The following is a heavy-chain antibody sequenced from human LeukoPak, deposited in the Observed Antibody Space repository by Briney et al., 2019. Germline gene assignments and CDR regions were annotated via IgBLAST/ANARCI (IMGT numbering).Heavy chain of an antibody. CDR2: INSDGSST. Sequence: GGSLRLSCAASGFTFSSYGMHWVRQAPGKGLEWVSHINSDGSSTSYADSVKGRFTISRDNAKNTLYLQMNSLRTEDTAVYYCASGISGAGRNYWGQGTLVTVSS. D-gene: IGHD3-10*01. J-gene: IGHJ4*02. CDR3: ASGISGAGRNY. V-gene: IGHV3-74*01. CDR1: GFTFSSYG.